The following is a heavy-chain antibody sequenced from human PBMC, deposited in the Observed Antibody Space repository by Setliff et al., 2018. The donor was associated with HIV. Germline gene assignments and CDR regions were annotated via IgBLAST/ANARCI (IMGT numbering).Heavy chain of an antibody. D-gene: IGHD6-19*01. CDR2: IYYSGST. J-gene: IGHJ3*02. CDR3: ATAVAGADAFDI. Sequence: PSETLSLTCTVSGGSISSYYWSWIRQPPGKGLEWIGYIYYSGSTNYNPSLKSRVTISVDTSKNQFSLKLSSVTAADTAVYYCATAVAGADAFDIWGQGTMVTVSS. V-gene: IGHV4-59*08. CDR1: GGSISSYY.